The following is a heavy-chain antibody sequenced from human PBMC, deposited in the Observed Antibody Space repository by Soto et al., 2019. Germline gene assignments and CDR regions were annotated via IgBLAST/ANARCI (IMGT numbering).Heavy chain of an antibody. Sequence: QPGGSLRLSCAASGFTFSSYAMHWVRQAPGKGLEWVAVISYDGSNKYYADSVKGRFTISRDNSKNTLYLQMNSLRAEDTAVYYCARDCGDGGSCYSDYWGQGTLVTVSS. D-gene: IGHD2-15*01. CDR1: GFTFSSYA. V-gene: IGHV3-30-3*01. J-gene: IGHJ4*02. CDR3: ARDCGDGGSCYSDY. CDR2: ISYDGSNK.